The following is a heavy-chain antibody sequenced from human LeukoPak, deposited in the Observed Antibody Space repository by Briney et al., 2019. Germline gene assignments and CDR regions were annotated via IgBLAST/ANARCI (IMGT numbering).Heavy chain of an antibody. CDR3: TREDCSNVRCYGASDA. J-gene: IGHJ5*02. CDR1: GFTFTSYA. D-gene: IGHD2-2*01. CDR2: ISSANHM. Sequence: GGSMRLSCVASGFTFTSYAMSWVRHAPGKGLEYVSSISSANHMYYADSVKGRFTISRDNAKNSLFLQMNNLRGEDTAVYYCTREDCSNVRCYGASDAWGQGTLVTVSS. V-gene: IGHV3-69-1*01.